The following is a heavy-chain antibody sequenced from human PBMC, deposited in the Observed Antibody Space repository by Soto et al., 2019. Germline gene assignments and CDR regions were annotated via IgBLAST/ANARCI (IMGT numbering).Heavy chain of an antibody. V-gene: IGHV3-53*02. Sequence: EVQLVETGGGLIQPGGSLRLSCLASGFSVTTNYIIWVRQPPGRGLEWVSITFTGGSTHYADSVKGRFSISRDNSKNTVYLQMNNLRVEDTAGYYCAKKPPGSIQGWAFGMDVWGQGTTVSVSS. J-gene: IGHJ6*02. CDR2: TFTGGST. CDR3: AKKPPGSIQGWAFGMDV. CDR1: GFSVTTNY. D-gene: IGHD1-26*01.